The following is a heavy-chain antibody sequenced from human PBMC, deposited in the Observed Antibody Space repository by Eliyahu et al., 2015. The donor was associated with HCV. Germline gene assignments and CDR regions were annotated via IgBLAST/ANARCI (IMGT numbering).Heavy chain of an antibody. CDR2: MHRSGGT. D-gene: IGHD6-13*01. J-gene: IGHJ4*02. Sequence: QVQLQESGPGLVKPSQTLSLTCTVSGGSISSGSYHWSWIRQSAGKGXEWIGRMHRSGGTDYSPSLKSRVTISVDTSKNQFSLILTSVTAADTAVYYCARDYAGYSSSWFPVFYYWGQGTLVTVSS. CDR1: GGSISSGSYH. V-gene: IGHV4-61*02. CDR3: ARDYAGYSSSWFPVFYY.